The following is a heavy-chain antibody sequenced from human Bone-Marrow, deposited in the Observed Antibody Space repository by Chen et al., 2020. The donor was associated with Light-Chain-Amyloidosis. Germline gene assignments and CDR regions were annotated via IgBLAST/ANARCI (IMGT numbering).Heavy chain of an antibody. CDR2: IYPGGNT. CDR1: GFTVRGNY. CDR3: ARETSGSGWTFMDV. Sequence: DVQLVETGGGLIKPGGSLRLPCAAPGFTVRGNYMSWVRRAQGKGLAWVSLIYPGGNTFYADSVRGRFTISRDSSENTLYLQMNSLRAGDTALYFCARETSGSGWTFMDVWGQGTTVIVSS. J-gene: IGHJ6*02. D-gene: IGHD6-19*01. V-gene: IGHV3-53*02.